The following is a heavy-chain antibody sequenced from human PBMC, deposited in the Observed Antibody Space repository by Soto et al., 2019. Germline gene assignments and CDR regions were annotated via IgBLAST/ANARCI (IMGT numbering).Heavy chain of an antibody. V-gene: IGHV1-69*13. Sequence: ASVKVSCKASGGTFSSYAISWVRQAPGQGLEWMGGIIPILGTANYAQKFQGRVTITADESTSTAYMELSSLRSEDTAVYYCATLSVGAFDYWGQGTLVTVSS. CDR2: IIPILGTA. D-gene: IGHD1-26*01. CDR1: GGTFSSYA. CDR3: ATLSVGAFDY. J-gene: IGHJ4*02.